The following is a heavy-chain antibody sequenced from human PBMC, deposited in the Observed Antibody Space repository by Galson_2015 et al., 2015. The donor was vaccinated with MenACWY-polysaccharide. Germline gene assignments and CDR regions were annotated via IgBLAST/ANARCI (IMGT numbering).Heavy chain of an antibody. CDR1: GFTFSGYA. V-gene: IGHV3-23*01. Sequence: SLRLSCAASGFTFSGYAMSWVRQAPGKGLEWVSAISGSGGSTYYADSMKGRFTISRDNSKDTLYLQMNGLRAEDTAVYYCAKKGGGYDFAPRFDYWGQGTLVIVSS. D-gene: IGHD5-12*01. J-gene: IGHJ4*02. CDR3: AKKGGGYDFAPRFDY. CDR2: ISGSGGST.